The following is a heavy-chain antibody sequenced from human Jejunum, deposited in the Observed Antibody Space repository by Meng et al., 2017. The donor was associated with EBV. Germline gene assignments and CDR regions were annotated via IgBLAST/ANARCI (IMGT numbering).Heavy chain of an antibody. CDR2: INPGNGET. V-gene: IGHV1-3*01. CDR3: ASRPGFNIGPFDY. CDR1: GYTFTNYP. D-gene: IGHD3/OR15-3a*01. J-gene: IGHJ4*02. Sequence: VQLVQSGAEVKKPGASVKLSCKASGYTFTNYPIHWVRQAPGQMPEWMGCINPGNGETEFSQKFQGRVTITRDTSATTAYMELTSLRSEDTAVYYCASRPGFNIGPFDYWGQGTLVTVSS.